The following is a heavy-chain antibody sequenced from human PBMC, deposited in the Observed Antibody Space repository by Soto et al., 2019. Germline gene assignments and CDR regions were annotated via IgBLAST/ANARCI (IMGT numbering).Heavy chain of an antibody. CDR3: ARVGYPASLDY. D-gene: IGHD5-12*01. J-gene: IGHJ4*02. V-gene: IGHV3-74*01. Sequence: EVQLVESGGGLIQPGGSLRLSCVASGFTFSSYWMNWVRQAPGKGLVWVSRIKSDGKSTSYVDSVKGWFTISRDNTKNTLYLQMNSLRAEDTAVYYCARVGYPASLDYWGQGTLVTVSS. CDR1: GFTFSSYW. CDR2: IKSDGKST.